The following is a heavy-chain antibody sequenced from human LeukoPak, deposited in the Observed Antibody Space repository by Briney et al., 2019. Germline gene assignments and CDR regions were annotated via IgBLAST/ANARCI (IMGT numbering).Heavy chain of an antibody. CDR2: VYSRGLT. V-gene: IGHV3-66*01. CDR1: GFTVSDNY. D-gene: IGHD6-19*01. J-gene: IGHJ6*02. Sequence: GGSLRLSCAASGFTVSDNYMSWVRQAPGKGLEWVSTVYSRGLTYYSDPVKGRFTISRDNSKNTLYLQMSSLRAEDTAVYYCVRDRWPGLGDFWGQGTTVTVSS. CDR3: VRDRWPGLGDF.